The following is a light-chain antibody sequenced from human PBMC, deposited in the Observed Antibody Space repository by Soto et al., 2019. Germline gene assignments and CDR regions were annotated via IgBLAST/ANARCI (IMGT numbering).Light chain of an antibody. V-gene: IGKV1-39*01. CDR2: AAS. CDR1: QSISSY. Sequence: DIQMTQSPSSLSASVGDRVTITCRASQSISSYLNWYQQKPGKAPKLLIYAASSLQSGVPSRFSGSGSGTDFTFTISSLEPEDFATYYCQQSCSTPPLTFGGGTKVEIK. CDR3: QQSCSTPPLT. J-gene: IGKJ4*01.